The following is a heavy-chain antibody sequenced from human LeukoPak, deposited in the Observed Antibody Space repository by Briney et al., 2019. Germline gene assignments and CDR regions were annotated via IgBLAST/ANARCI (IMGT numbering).Heavy chain of an antibody. V-gene: IGHV3-53*01. CDR3: AIRGIAAAGKGEYFDY. D-gene: IGHD6-13*01. Sequence: GGSLRLSCAASGFTFSSNYMSWVRQAPGKGLEWVSVIYSGGSTYYADSVKGRFTISRDNPKNTLYLQMNSLRAEDTAVYYCAIRGIAAAGKGEYFDYWGQGTLVTVSS. CDR2: IYSGGST. J-gene: IGHJ4*02. CDR1: GFTFSSNY.